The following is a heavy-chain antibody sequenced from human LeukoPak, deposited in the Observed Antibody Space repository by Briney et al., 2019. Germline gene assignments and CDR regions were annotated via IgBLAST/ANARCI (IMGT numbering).Heavy chain of an antibody. V-gene: IGHV1-2*02. J-gene: IGHJ5*02. D-gene: IGHD6-19*01. Sequence: GASVKVSCKASGYTFTGYYMHWVRQAPGQGLEWMGWINPNSGGTNYAQKFQGRVTMTRDTSISTAYMELSRLRSDDTAVYYCARDALAVAGTRGWFDPWGQGTLVTVSS. CDR3: ARDALAVAGTRGWFDP. CDR1: GYTFTGYY. CDR2: INPNSGGT.